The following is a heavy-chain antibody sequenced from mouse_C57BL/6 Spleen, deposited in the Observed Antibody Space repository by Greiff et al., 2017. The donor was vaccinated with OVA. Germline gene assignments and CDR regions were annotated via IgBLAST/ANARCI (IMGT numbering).Heavy chain of an antibody. CDR3: VYGNYEFAY. Sequence: QVQLKESGPELVKPGASVKLSCKASGYTFTSYDINWVKQRPGQGLEWIGWIYPRDGSTKYNEKFKGKATLTVDTSSSTAYMELHSLTSEDSAVYFCVYGNYEFAYWGQGTLVTVSA. D-gene: IGHD2-1*01. CDR1: GYTFTSYD. CDR2: IYPRDGST. J-gene: IGHJ3*01. V-gene: IGHV1-85*01.